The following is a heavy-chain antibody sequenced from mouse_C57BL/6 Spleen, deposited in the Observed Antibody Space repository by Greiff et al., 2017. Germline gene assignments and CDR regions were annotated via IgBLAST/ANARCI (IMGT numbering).Heavy chain of an antibody. J-gene: IGHJ3*01. CDR1: GYAFSSSW. D-gene: IGHD1-1*01. V-gene: IGHV1-82*01. CDR2: IYPGDGDT. Sequence: QVQLQQSGPELVKPGASVKISCKASGYAFSSSWMNWVKQRPGKGLEWIGRIYPGDGDTNYNGKFKGKATLTADKSSSTAYMQLSSLTSEDSAVYFCARSDYYYGSSLAYWGQGTLVTVSA. CDR3: ARSDYYYGSSLAY.